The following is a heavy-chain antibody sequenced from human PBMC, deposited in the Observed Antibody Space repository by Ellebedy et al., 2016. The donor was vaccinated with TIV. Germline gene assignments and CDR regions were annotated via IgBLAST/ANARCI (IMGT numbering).Heavy chain of an antibody. CDR1: GYTFTGYY. V-gene: IGHV1-2*02. CDR2: INPNSGGT. CDR3: AREKGGKYYSDY. Sequence: AASVKVSCKASGYTFTGYYMHWVRQAPGQGLEWMGWINPNSGGTNYAQKFQGRVTMTRDTSISTAYMELSRLRSDDTAVYYCAREKGGKYYSDYWGQGTLVTVSS. J-gene: IGHJ4*02.